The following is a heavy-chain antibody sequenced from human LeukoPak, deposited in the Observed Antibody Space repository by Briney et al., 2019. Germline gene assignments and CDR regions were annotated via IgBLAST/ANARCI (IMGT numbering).Heavy chain of an antibody. CDR1: GFTFSSYW. J-gene: IGHJ5*02. V-gene: IGHV3-7*01. CDR3: ARAPPSCSGGSCYDH. D-gene: IGHD2-15*01. CDR2: IKQDGSGK. Sequence: GSLRLSCAASGFTFSSYWVSWVRQAPGKGLEWVANIKQDGSGKYYVDSVKGRFTISRDNAKNSLYLQMNSLRAEDTVVYYCARAPPSCSGGSCYDHWGQGTLVTVSS.